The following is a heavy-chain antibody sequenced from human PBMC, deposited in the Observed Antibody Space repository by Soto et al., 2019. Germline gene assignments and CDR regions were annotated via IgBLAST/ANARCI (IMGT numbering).Heavy chain of an antibody. Sequence: GGSLRLSCAASGFTFSSYAMHWVRQAPGKGLEWVAVISYDGSNKYYADSVKGRFTISRDNSKNTLYLRMNSLRAEDTAVYYCARDYWDIVVVPAPGDGMDVWGQGTTVTVSS. CDR1: GFTFSSYA. J-gene: IGHJ6*02. CDR2: ISYDGSNK. V-gene: IGHV3-30-3*01. D-gene: IGHD2-2*01. CDR3: ARDYWDIVVVPAPGDGMDV.